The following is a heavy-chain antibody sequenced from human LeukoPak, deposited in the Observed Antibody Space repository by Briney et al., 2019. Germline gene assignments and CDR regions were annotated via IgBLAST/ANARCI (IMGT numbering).Heavy chain of an antibody. CDR1: GGSISSSSDYY. D-gene: IGHD3-10*01. V-gene: IGHV4-39*07. Sequence: SETLSLTCTVSGGSISSSSDYYWGWIRQPPGKGLEWIGCIYYTGSTYYNPSLKGRGTISVDTSENQFSLRLSSVTAADTAVYYCARDRGDYYMDVWGKGTTVTVSS. CDR2: IYYTGST. J-gene: IGHJ6*03. CDR3: ARDRGDYYMDV.